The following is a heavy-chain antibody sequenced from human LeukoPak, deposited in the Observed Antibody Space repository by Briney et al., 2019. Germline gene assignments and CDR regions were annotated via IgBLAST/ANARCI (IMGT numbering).Heavy chain of an antibody. CDR3: ARGGPTVGTDY. Sequence: PGRSLRLSWAGAGFTFRNYWMNWVRQAPRRWLEWVANIKEDGSEKYYVDSVKGRFTLSRDNAKNSLYLQINSRRADDTAVYYCARGGPTVGTDYWGQGTLVTVSS. V-gene: IGHV3-7*01. D-gene: IGHD1-26*01. CDR2: IKEDGSEK. CDR1: GFTFRNYW. J-gene: IGHJ4*02.